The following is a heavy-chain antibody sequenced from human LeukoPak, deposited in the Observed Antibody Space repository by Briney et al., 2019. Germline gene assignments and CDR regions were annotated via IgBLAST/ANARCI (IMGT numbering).Heavy chain of an antibody. V-gene: IGHV3-74*01. CDR2: INSDGSST. J-gene: IGHJ4*02. D-gene: IGHD6-19*01. CDR3: ARDPPGSGWHVLPDY. Sequence: PGGSLRLSCAASGFTFSSYWMHWVRQAPGKGLVWITRINSDGSSTSYADSVKGRFTISRDNAKSTLYLQMNSLRAEDTAVYYCARDPPGSGWHVLPDYWGQGTLVTVSS. CDR1: GFTFSSYW.